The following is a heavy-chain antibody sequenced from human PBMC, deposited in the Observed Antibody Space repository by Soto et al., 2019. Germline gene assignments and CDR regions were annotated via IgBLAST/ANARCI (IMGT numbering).Heavy chain of an antibody. Sequence: PWESLKISCKGFGYSFTNYWIGWVRQMPGKGLEGLGIIYPGDSDTRYSPSFQGQVTFSADKSISTADLKWSSLKASDTAMYYCARQDSSIAAARHWGQGTLVTVSS. D-gene: IGHD6-13*01. CDR3: ARQDSSIAAARH. J-gene: IGHJ1*01. CDR1: GYSFTNYW. V-gene: IGHV5-51*01. CDR2: IYPGDSDT.